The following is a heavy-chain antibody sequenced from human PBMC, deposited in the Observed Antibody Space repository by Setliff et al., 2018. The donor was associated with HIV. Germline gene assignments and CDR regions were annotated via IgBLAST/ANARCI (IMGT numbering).Heavy chain of an antibody. CDR3: AISSSKYYFDY. CDR1: GFTFGDYA. Sequence: SGGSLRLSCTASGFTFGDYAMSWVRQAPGKGLEWVGFIRSKTYGATTEYAASVKGRFTISRDDSKNSLYLQMNSLKTEDTAVYYCAISSSKYYFDYWGQGTLVTVSS. CDR2: IRSKTYGATT. D-gene: IGHD6-6*01. V-gene: IGHV3-49*04. J-gene: IGHJ4*02.